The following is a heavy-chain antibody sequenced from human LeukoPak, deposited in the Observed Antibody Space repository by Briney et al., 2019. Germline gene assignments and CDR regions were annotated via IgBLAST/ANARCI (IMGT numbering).Heavy chain of an antibody. CDR2: INSAGNIT. Sequence: GESLRLSCAASGFTFSTYWMHWVRQAPGKGLVWVSRINSAGNITNYADSVKGRFTISRDNAKNRLYLQMNSLRAEDTAVYYCVRTGYCNSTKCYNWFDPWGQGILATVSS. V-gene: IGHV3-74*01. J-gene: IGHJ5*02. CDR1: GFTFSTYW. D-gene: IGHD2-2*01. CDR3: VRTGYCNSTKCYNWFDP.